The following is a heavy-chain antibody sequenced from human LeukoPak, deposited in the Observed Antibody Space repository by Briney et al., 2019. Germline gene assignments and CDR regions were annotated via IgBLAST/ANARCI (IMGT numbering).Heavy chain of an antibody. CDR2: IGTAGDT. V-gene: IGHV3-13*01. CDR3: VRVAKERVGGVYYFDY. Sequence: PGGSLRLSCAASGFTFSDYDMHWVRQATGKGLEWVSAIGTAGDTYYTGSVKGRFTISRENAKNSLYLQMNSLRAVDTAVYYCVRVAKERVGGVYYFDYWGQGTPVTVSS. D-gene: IGHD1-1*01. J-gene: IGHJ4*02. CDR1: GFTFSDYD.